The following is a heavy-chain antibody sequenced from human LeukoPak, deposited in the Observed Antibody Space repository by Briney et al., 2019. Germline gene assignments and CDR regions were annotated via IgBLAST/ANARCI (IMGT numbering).Heavy chain of an antibody. CDR3: AREFRGVISYFDY. D-gene: IGHD3-10*01. J-gene: IGHJ4*02. CDR2: ISYDGSNK. CDR1: RFTFSSYA. Sequence: GGSLRLSCAASRFTFSSYAMHWVRQAPGKGLEWVAVISYDGSNKYYADSVKGRFTISRDNAKNSLYLQMNSLRAEDTAVYYCAREFRGVISYFDYWGQGTLVTVSS. V-gene: IGHV3-30*04.